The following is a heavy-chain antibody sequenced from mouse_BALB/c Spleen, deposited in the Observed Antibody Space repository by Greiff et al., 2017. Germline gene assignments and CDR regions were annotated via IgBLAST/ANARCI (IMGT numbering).Heavy chain of an antibody. J-gene: IGHJ2*01. V-gene: IGHV1-31*01. CDR3: ARDYYGSSYVGY. CDR2: INPYNGAT. D-gene: IGHD1-1*01. CDR1: GYSFTGYY. Sequence: VQLQQSGPELVKPGASVKISCKASGYSFTGYYMHWVKQSHVKSLEWIGRINPYNGATSYNQNFKDKASLTVDKSSSTAYMELHSLTSEDSAVYYCARDYYGSSYVGYWGQGTTLTVSS.